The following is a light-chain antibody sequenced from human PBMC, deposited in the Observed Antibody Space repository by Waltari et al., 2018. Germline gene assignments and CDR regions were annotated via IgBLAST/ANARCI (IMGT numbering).Light chain of an antibody. CDR1: RSDVGSYNR. V-gene: IGLV2-18*02. J-gene: IGLJ3*02. CDR3: SSYTSSNTWV. CDR2: EGS. Sequence: QSALTQPPSVSGSPGQSVTISCPGPRSDVGSYNRVPWYQQSPGTAPKPMIYEGSNRPSGVPDRFSGSKSGNTASLTISGLQAEDEADYYCSSYTSSNTWVFGGGTKLTVL.